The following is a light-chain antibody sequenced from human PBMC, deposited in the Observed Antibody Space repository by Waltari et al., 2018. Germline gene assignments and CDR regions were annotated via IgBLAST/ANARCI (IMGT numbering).Light chain of an antibody. J-gene: IGLJ3*02. CDR2: EVT. Sequence: QAALTQPASVSGSPGQSITISCTGSNSDVGNYNLASWYQTHPGKAPNLIIYEVTNPPSGISDRFSGFKTGNTASLTISGLQAEDEADYYCCSYAGSWIWVFGGGTELTVL. V-gene: IGLV2-23*02. CDR3: CSYAGSWIWV. CDR1: NSDVGNYNL.